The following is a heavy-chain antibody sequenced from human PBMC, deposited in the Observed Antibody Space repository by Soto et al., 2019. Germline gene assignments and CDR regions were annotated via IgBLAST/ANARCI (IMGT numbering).Heavy chain of an antibody. D-gene: IGHD5-18*01. J-gene: IGHJ4*02. V-gene: IGHV3-64D*06. CDR3: VKDRGTAMVFFDY. CDR2: ISSNGGST. CDR1: GFTFSSYA. Sequence: GGSMRLACAASGFTFSSYAVHWVRQAPGKGLEYVSAISSNGGSTYYADSVKGRFTISRDNSKNTLYLQMSSLRAEDTAVYYCVKDRGTAMVFFDYWGQGTLVTVSS.